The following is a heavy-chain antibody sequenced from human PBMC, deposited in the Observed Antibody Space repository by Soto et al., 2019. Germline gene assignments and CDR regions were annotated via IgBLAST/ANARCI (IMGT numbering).Heavy chain of an antibody. Sequence: VQLVESGGGLVQPGGSLRLSCAASGFSFSSYWMHWVRHAPGKGLVWVSRINSDGSSTTYADSVKGRFTISRDNAKNTLYLQMNSLTHEDTAVSYCAKGVPAATRYFQHWGQGTLVTVSS. V-gene: IGHV3-74*01. D-gene: IGHD2-2*01. CDR2: INSDGSST. J-gene: IGHJ1*01. CDR3: AKGVPAATRYFQH. CDR1: GFSFSSYW.